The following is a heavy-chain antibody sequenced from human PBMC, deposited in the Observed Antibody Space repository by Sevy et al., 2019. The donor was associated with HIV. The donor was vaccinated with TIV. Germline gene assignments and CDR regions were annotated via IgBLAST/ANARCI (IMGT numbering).Heavy chain of an antibody. CDR2: IIPIFGTA. V-gene: IGHV1-69*13. CDR3: ARDQPITVTRAYYYYGMDV. Sequence: ASVKVSCKASGGTFSSYAISWVRQAPGQGLEWMGGIIPIFGTANYAQKFQGRVTLTADESTSTAYMELSSLRSEDTAVYYCARDQPITVTRAYYYYGMDVWGQGTTVTVSS. J-gene: IGHJ6*02. CDR1: GGTFSSYA. D-gene: IGHD4-4*01.